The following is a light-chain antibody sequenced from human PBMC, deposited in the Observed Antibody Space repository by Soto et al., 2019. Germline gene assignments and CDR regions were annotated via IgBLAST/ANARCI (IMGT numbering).Light chain of an antibody. CDR1: SRDVGGYNY. V-gene: IGLV2-14*01. Sequence: QSVLTQPASVSGSPGQSIAISCTGTSRDVGGYNYVSWYQQHSGKAPKLLIYDVSARPSGVSNRFSGSKSDNTASLTITGLQAEDEADYYCSSYTSSNTVVFGGGTKLTVL. CDR2: DVS. CDR3: SSYTSSNTVV. J-gene: IGLJ2*01.